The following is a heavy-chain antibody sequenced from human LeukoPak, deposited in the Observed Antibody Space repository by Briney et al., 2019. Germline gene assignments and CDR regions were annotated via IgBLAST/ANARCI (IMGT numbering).Heavy chain of an antibody. D-gene: IGHD6-19*01. Sequence: SETLPLTCTVSGXSISSYYWSWVRQPAGKGLEWIGRIYSSGSTSYNPSLKSRVTMSVDTSKNQFSLKLTSVTAADTAVYYCARDPSFSSGWFDYWGQGTLVTVSS. V-gene: IGHV4-4*07. CDR2: IYSSGST. J-gene: IGHJ4*02. CDR1: GXSISSYY. CDR3: ARDPSFSSGWFDY.